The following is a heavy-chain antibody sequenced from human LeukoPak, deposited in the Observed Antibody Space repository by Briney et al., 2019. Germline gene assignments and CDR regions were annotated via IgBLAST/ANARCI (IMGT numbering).Heavy chain of an antibody. Sequence: GGSLRLSCAASGFTFSSYSMNWVRQAPGKGLEWVANIKEGGSERSYVDSVKGRFTISRDNAKNSLYLQMNSLRAEDTAVYYCASEWFTHWGQGTLVTVSS. D-gene: IGHD3-10*01. CDR2: IKEGGSER. CDR3: ASEWFTH. CDR1: GFTFSSYS. V-gene: IGHV3-7*01. J-gene: IGHJ4*02.